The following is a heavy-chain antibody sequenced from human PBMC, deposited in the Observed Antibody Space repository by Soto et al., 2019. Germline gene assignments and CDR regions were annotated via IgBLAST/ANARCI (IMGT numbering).Heavy chain of an antibody. CDR2: IYYRGNA. CDR1: DDSINSDKYY. J-gene: IGHJ4*02. Sequence: QLQLQESGPGLVKPSETLSLTCSVSDDSINSDKYYWGWIRQPPGKGLEWIGSIYYRGNAYYNPSRQTRVTISLDKSRSQFSLKLHSVTAADSAVYFCARLEGLATISYYFDFWGPGALVTVSS. CDR3: ARLEGLATISYYFDF. V-gene: IGHV4-39*01. D-gene: IGHD3-9*01.